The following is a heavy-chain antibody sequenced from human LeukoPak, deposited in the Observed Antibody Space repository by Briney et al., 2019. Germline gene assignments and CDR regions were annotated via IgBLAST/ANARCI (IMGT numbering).Heavy chain of an antibody. CDR1: GFIFSTYG. CDR3: AKDRAIVVVPAPMPEGVEVDP. D-gene: IGHD2-2*01. V-gene: IGHV3-30*02. CDR2: IRFDGGNK. J-gene: IGHJ5*02. Sequence: QSGGSLRLSCVASGFIFSTYGMHWVRQAPGKGLEWVAFIRFDGGNKYYADSVKGRFTISRDNFKNTLYLQMNSLRTEDTAVYYCAKDRAIVVVPAPMPEGVEVDPWGQGTQVTVSS.